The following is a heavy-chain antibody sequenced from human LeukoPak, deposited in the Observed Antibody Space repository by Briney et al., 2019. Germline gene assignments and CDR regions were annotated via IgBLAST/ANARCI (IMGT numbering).Heavy chain of an antibody. CDR3: ASSIAAAVDY. CDR2: TRNKPDSYTT. D-gene: IGHD6-13*01. Sequence: GGSLRPSCAASGFTLSDHYVDWVRQAPGKGLEWVGRTRNKPDSYTTDYAASVKGRFTISRDDSKNSLYLQMNSLKTEDTAVYYCASSIAAAVDYWGQGTLVTVSS. V-gene: IGHV3-72*01. CDR1: GFTLSDHY. J-gene: IGHJ4*02.